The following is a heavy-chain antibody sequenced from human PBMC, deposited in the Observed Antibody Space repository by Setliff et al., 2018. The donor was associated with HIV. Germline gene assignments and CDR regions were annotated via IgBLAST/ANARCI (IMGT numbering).Heavy chain of an antibody. J-gene: IGHJ5*02. V-gene: IGHV5-51*01. D-gene: IGHD7-27*01. CDR2: IYPDDPDT. Sequence: GESLKISCKGSGYSFTTYWITWVRQMPGKGLEWMAMIYPDDPDTRYSPSFQGQVTLSVDKSINTAYLQWSSLKASDTAMYYRARNWGAPNQFDPWGQGTLVTVSS. CDR1: GYSFTTYW. CDR3: ARNWGAPNQFDP.